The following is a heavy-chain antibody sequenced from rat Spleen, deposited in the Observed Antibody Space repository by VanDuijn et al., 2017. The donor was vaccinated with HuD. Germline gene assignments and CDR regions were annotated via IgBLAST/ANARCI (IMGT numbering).Heavy chain of an antibody. Sequence: EVQLVESDGGLVQPGRSLKLSCAASGFTFSDYYMAWVRQAPTKGLEWVATINYDGSSIYYRDSVKGRCTISRDNSESTLYLQMNSLRSEDTATYYCTTENYWFAYWGQGTLVTVSS. J-gene: IGHJ3*01. CDR2: INYDGSSI. V-gene: IGHV5-20*01. CDR1: GFTFSDYY. D-gene: IGHD1-10*01. CDR3: TTENYWFAY.